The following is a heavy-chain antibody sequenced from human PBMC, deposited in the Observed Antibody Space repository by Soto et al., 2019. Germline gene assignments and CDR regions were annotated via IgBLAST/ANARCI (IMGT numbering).Heavy chain of an antibody. CDR2: LHSGGDT. J-gene: IGHJ6*02. D-gene: IGHD3-10*01. CDR1: GIPVSSNY. Sequence: EVQLVESGGGLVQPGGSLRLSCAASGIPVSSNYMTWVRQAPGKGLEWVSVLHSGGDTYYANSVKGRFTISRHVSTNTLFLQMNSLTAEDTAVYYCARDGPYYYASRMDVWGQGTTVTVSS. V-gene: IGHV3-53*04. CDR3: ARDGPYYYASRMDV.